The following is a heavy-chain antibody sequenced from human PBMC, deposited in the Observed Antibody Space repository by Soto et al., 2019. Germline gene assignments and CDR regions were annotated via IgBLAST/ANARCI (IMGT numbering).Heavy chain of an antibody. V-gene: IGHV4-31*03. CDR3: ASGHDAYKVRY. CDR2: IYYTGNT. D-gene: IGHD1-1*01. CDR1: GGSISSGGTGSY. Sequence: QVQLQESGPGLVKPSQTLSLTCTVSGGSISSGGTGSYWTWIRQLPGKSLEWIGYIYYTGNTYYNPSLKSRPTISMDTSENQFSLKLTSVTAADTAVYFCASGHDAYKVRYWGEGTLVTVSS. J-gene: IGHJ4*02.